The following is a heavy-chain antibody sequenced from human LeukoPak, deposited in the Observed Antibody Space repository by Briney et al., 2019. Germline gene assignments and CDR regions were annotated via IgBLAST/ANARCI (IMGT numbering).Heavy chain of an antibody. CDR2: IYYSGST. V-gene: IGHV4-34*01. J-gene: IGHJ4*02. D-gene: IGHD1-26*01. CDR3: ARVPRGSCFDY. CDR1: GGSFSGYY. Sequence: KASETLSLTCAVYGGSFSGYYWSWLRQHPGKGLEWIGYIYYSGSTYYNPSLKSRVTISVDTSKNQSSLKRSSVTASDTAVYYCARVPRGSCFDYWGQGTLVTVSS.